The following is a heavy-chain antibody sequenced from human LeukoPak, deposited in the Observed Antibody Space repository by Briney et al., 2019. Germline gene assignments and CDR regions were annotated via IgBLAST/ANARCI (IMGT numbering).Heavy chain of an antibody. V-gene: IGHV4-4*07. CDR3: AKRGNWGFFDY. CDR2: IYTSGST. Sequence: SETLSLTCTVSGGSISSYYWSWIRQPAGKGLEWIGRIYTSGSTNYNPSLKSRVTISVDTSKNQFSLKVSSVTAADTAVYYCAKRGNWGFFDYWGQGTLVTVSS. D-gene: IGHD7-27*01. J-gene: IGHJ4*02. CDR1: GGSISSYY.